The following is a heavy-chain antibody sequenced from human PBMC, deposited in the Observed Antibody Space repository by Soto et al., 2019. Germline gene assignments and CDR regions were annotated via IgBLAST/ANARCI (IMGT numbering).Heavy chain of an antibody. V-gene: IGHV1-69*12. CDR2: IIPIFGTA. J-gene: IGHJ6*02. Sequence: QVQLVQSGAEVKKPGSSVKVSCKASGGTFSSYAISWVRQAPGQGLEWMGGIIPIFGTANYAQKFQGRVTISAEASTSTDDMELSSLRSEDTAVYYCARGRGYSKRYGMDVWGQGTTVTVSS. D-gene: IGHD4-4*01. CDR1: GGTFSSYA. CDR3: ARGRGYSKRYGMDV.